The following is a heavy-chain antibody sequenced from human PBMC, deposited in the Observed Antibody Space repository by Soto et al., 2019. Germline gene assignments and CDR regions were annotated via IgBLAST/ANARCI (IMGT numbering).Heavy chain of an antibody. CDR3: ARDWRIAAAGRGWFDP. CDR1: GGSISSSNW. Sequence: SETLSLTCAVSGGSISSSNWWSWVRQPPGKGLEWIGEIYHSGSTNYNPSLKSRVTISVDKSKNQFSLKLSSVTAADTAVYYCARDWRIAAAGRGWFDPWGQGTLVTVSS. J-gene: IGHJ5*02. CDR2: IYHSGST. V-gene: IGHV4-4*02. D-gene: IGHD6-13*01.